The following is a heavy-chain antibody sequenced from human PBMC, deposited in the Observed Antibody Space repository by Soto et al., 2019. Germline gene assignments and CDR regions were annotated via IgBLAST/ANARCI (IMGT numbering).Heavy chain of an antibody. CDR1: GFTFSSYA. J-gene: IGHJ3*01. V-gene: IGHV3-23*01. D-gene: IGHD3-16*01. CDR2: IIGSGADT. CDR3: GRMITLWGSGHAV. Sequence: EVQLLESGGDLVQPGGSLRISCAASGFTFSSYAMSWVRQAPGKGLEWVSAIIGSGADTYYADSVKGRFTISRDNSKNTLYLQMNSLRAEDTAVYYCGRMITLWGSGHAVWGQGTMVTVSS.